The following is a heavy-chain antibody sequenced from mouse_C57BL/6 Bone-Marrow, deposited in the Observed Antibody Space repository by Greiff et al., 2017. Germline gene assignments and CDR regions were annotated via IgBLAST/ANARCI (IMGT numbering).Heavy chain of an antibody. CDR3: ARGHYGSFYYAMDY. J-gene: IGHJ4*01. Sequence: LQQSGAELVRPGASVKMSCKASGYTFTSYNMHWVKQTPRQGLEWIGAIYPGNGDTSYNQKFKGKATLTVDKSSSTAYMQLSSLTSEDSAVYFCARGHYGSFYYAMDYWGQGTSVTVSS. CDR2: IYPGNGDT. V-gene: IGHV1-12*01. D-gene: IGHD1-1*01. CDR1: GYTFTSYN.